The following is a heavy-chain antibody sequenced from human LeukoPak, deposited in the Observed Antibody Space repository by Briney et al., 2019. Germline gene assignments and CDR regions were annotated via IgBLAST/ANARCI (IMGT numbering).Heavy chain of an antibody. CDR1: GFTFSSYA. V-gene: IGHV3-23*01. D-gene: IGHD2-21*01. CDR3: AKENGAAVISHFDY. Sequence: GGSLLLSCASSGFTFSSYAMSGVRQGPGKGLEGVSSISGSGDSTYYADSVKGRFTISRDNSKNTLYLQMNSLRAEDTAVYYCAKENGAAVISHFDYWGQGTLVTVSS. J-gene: IGHJ4*02. CDR2: ISGSGDST.